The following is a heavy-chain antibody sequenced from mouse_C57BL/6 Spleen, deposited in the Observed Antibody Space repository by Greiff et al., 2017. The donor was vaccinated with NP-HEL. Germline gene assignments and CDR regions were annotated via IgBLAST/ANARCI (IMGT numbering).Heavy chain of an antibody. CDR3: ARGQLRLVDY. J-gene: IGHJ2*01. V-gene: IGHV1-4*01. D-gene: IGHD3-2*02. Sequence: QVHVKQSGAELARPGASVKMSCKASGYTFTSYTMHWVKQRPGQGLEWIGYINPSSGYTKYNQKFKDKATLTADKSSSTAYMQLSSLTSEDSAVYYCARGQLRLVDYWGQGTTLTVSS. CDR1: GYTFTSYT. CDR2: INPSSGYT.